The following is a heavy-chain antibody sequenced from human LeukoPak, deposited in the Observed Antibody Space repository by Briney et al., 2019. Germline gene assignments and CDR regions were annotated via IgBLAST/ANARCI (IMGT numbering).Heavy chain of an antibody. CDR1: GFPFSSYW. D-gene: IGHD5-24*01. V-gene: IGHV3-7*04. Sequence: GGSLRLSCVASGFPFSSYWMTWVRQAPGKGLEWVANIKQDGSKKSYVDSVKGRFTISRDNAKDSLYLQMNSLRAEDTAIYYCTRVGYIDEGIDYWGQGTLVTVSS. CDR3: TRVGYIDEGIDY. CDR2: IKQDGSKK. J-gene: IGHJ4*02.